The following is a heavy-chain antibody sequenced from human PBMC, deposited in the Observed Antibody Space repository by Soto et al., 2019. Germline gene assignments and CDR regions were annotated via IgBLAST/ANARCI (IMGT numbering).Heavy chain of an antibody. CDR1: GFTFSSYG. CDR3: AKDSTSLPLFGVVKLARLSNWFDP. CDR2: ISYDGSNK. V-gene: IGHV3-30*18. J-gene: IGHJ5*02. Sequence: PGGSLRLSCAASGFTFSSYGMHWVRQAPGKGLEWVAVISYDGSNKYYADSVKGRFTISRDNSKNTLYLQMNSLRAEDTAVYYCAKDSTSLPLFGVVKLARLSNWFDPWGQGTLVTVSS. D-gene: IGHD3-3*01.